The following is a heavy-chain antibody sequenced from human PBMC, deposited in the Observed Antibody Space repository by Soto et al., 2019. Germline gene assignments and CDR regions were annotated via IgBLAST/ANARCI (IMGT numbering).Heavy chain of an antibody. Sequence: EVQLVESGGGLVQPGGSLRLSCAASGFTFSNAWMSWVRQAPGKGLEWVGRIKSKTDGGTTDYAAPVKGRFTISRDDSKNTLYLQMNSLKTEDTAVYYCTTDLIVVVTAIPVVNGGTDAFDIWGQGTMVTVSS. J-gene: IGHJ3*02. V-gene: IGHV3-15*01. D-gene: IGHD2-21*02. CDR1: GFTFSNAW. CDR3: TTDLIVVVTAIPVVNGGTDAFDI. CDR2: IKSKTDGGTT.